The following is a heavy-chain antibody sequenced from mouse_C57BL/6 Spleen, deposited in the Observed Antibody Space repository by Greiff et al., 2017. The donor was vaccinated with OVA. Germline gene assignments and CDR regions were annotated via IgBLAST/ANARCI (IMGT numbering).Heavy chain of an antibody. J-gene: IGHJ1*03. CDR3: ARGSGMSEYFGV. Sequence: QVQLQQPGAELVKPGASVKLSCKASGYTFTSYGMHWVKQRPGRGLEWIGRFDPNSGGTKYHEKFKSKATLTVDKPSSTVYMQLSSLASEDSAVDYCARGSGMSEYFGVWGTGTTVTVSS. CDR2: FDPNSGGT. V-gene: IGHV1-72*01. CDR1: GYTFTSYG. D-gene: IGHD1-3*01.